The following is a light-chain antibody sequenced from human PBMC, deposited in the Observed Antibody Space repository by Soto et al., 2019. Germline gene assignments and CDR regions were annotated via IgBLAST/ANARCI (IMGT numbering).Light chain of an antibody. CDR2: DAS. CDR1: QSISTW. Sequence: DIEMTQSPSTLSASVGDRVTITCRASQSISTWLVWYQQKPGKAPKVLIYDASSLQSGVPSRFSGHRSGTDFTLTISSLQPDDSAIYYCQQYKTYTTFGQGTKVDIK. CDR3: QQYKTYTT. V-gene: IGKV1-5*01. J-gene: IGKJ2*01.